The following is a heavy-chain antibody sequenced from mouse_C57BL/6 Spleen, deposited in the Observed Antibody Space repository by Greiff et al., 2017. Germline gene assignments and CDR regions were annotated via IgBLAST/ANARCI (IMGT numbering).Heavy chain of an antibody. CDR3: ALIYYGNYDYFDD. CDR1: GYTFTSYW. Sequence: QVQLQQPGAELVRPGSSVKLSCKASGYTFTSYWMHWVKQRPIQGLEWIGNIDPSDSVTHYNQKFKDKATLTVDKSSSTAYMQLSSLTSEDSAVYYCALIYYGNYDYFDDWGQGTTLTGSS. CDR2: IDPSDSVT. J-gene: IGHJ2*01. V-gene: IGHV1-52*01. D-gene: IGHD2-1*01.